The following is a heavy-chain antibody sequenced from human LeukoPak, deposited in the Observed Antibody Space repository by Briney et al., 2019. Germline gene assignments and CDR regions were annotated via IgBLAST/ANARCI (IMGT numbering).Heavy chain of an antibody. Sequence: PGGSLRLSCAASGFTFSSYSMNWVRQAPGKGLEWVSSISSSSSYIYYADSVKGRFTISRDNAKNSLYLQMNSLRAEDTAVYYCARDLRGGSLETTPVPAMDVWGQGTTVTVSS. J-gene: IGHJ6*02. CDR1: GFTFSSYS. D-gene: IGHD1-26*01. CDR2: ISSSSSYI. CDR3: ARDLRGGSLETTPVPAMDV. V-gene: IGHV3-21*01.